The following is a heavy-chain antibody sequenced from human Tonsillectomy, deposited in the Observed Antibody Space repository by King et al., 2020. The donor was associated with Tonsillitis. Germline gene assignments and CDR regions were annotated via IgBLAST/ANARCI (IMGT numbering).Heavy chain of an antibody. J-gene: IGHJ4*02. D-gene: IGHD3-22*01. V-gene: IGHV3-30-3*01. Sequence: QLVQSGGGVVQPGTSLRLSCAASGFTFSSYAMHWVRQAPGKGLEWVAAVSYDGSNKYHADSVKGRFTISRDNSKKTLYLQMNSLRAEDTAVYYCAGFDSGVYYGGFDYWGQGTLVTVSS. CDR3: AGFDSGVYYGGFDY. CDR2: VSYDGSNK. CDR1: GFTFSSYA.